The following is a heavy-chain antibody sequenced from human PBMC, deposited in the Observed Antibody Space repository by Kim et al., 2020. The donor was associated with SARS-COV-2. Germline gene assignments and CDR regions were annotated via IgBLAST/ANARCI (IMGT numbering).Heavy chain of an antibody. CDR3: ARGREDITMVRGVIIED. V-gene: IGHV4-34*01. J-gene: IGHJ1*01. Sequence: SETLSLTCAVYGGSFSGYYWSWIRQPPGKGLEWIGEINHSGSTNYNPSLKSRVTISVDTSKNQFSLKLSSVTAADTAVYYCARGREDITMVRGVIIEDWG. CDR2: INHSGST. D-gene: IGHD3-10*01. CDR1: GGSFSGYY.